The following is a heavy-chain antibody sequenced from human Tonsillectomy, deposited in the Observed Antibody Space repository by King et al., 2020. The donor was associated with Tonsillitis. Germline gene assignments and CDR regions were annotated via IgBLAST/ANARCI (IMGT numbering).Heavy chain of an antibody. CDR2: INPSGGST. D-gene: IGHD3-3*01. V-gene: IGHV1-46*03. CDR3: AREPYDFWSGYFPTSRGKNWYFDL. CDR1: GYTFTSYY. J-gene: IGHJ2*01. Sequence: QLVQSGAEVKKPGASVKVSCKASGYTFTSYYMHWVRQAPGQGLEWMGIINPSGGSTSYAQKVQGRVTMTRDTSTSTVYMELSSLRSEDTAVYYCAREPYDFWSGYFPTSRGKNWYFDLWGRGTLVTVSS.